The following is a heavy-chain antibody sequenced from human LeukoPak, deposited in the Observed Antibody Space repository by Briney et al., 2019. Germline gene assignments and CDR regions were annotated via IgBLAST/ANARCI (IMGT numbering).Heavy chain of an antibody. V-gene: IGHV3-7*03. CDR3: TRENYVPDS. J-gene: IGHJ5*02. D-gene: IGHD3-10*02. Sequence: GGSLRLSCVASGYNFSPYWISWVRQTPGKGLEWVASISNGGYATYYVDSVRGRFTISRDDAKNSLFLQMNGLGADDTAVSYCTRENYVPDSWGQGTLVTVSS. CDR1: GYNFSPYW. CDR2: ISNGGYAT.